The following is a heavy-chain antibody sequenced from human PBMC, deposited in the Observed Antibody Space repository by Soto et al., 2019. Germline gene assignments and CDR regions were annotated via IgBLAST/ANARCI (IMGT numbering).Heavy chain of an antibody. D-gene: IGHD1-26*01. CDR1: GFTVSNNY. Sequence: EVPLVESGGGLVQPGGSLRLSCAASGFTVSNNYINWVRQAPGKGLEWVSVIYSGGSTYYAASVKGRFTISRDNCKNSLYLQMNSLRAEDTAVYYCARGGPPTSTWFDPWGQGTLVTVSS. CDR2: IYSGGST. CDR3: ARGGPPTSTWFDP. J-gene: IGHJ5*02. V-gene: IGHV3-66*01.